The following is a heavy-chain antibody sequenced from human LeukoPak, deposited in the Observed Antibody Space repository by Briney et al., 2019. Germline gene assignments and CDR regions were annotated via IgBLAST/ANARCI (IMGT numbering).Heavy chain of an antibody. J-gene: IGHJ4*02. V-gene: IGHV3-21*06. Sequence: GGSLRLSCAASGFSFSSYGMNWVRQAPGKGLEWVSSITSRSSYIYYADSVKGRFTVSRDNAKNSLYLQMNSLRAEDTAVYYCARDRATVTTWLPDSWGQGTLVTVSS. D-gene: IGHD4-17*01. CDR3: ARDRATVTTWLPDS. CDR2: ITSRSSYI. CDR1: GFSFSSYG.